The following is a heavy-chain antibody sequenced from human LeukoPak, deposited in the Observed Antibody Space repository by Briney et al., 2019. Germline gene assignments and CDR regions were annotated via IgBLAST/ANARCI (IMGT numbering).Heavy chain of an antibody. CDR2: IYYSGST. D-gene: IGHD3-16*02. CDR1: GGSISSSSCY. Sequence: SETLSLTCTVSGGSISSSSCYWGWIRQPPGKGLEWIGSIYYSGSTYYNPSLKSRVTISVDTSKNQFSLKLSSVTAADTAVYYCARLTTDYVWGSYRSGDDAFDIWGQGTMVTVSS. CDR3: ARLTTDYVWGSYRSGDDAFDI. V-gene: IGHV4-39*01. J-gene: IGHJ3*02.